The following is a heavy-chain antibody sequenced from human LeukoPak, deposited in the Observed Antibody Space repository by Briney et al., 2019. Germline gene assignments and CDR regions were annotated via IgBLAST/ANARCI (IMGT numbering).Heavy chain of an antibody. CDR1: GDSVSSNRVA. Sequence: QALSPTYAISGDSVSSNRVAWNWIRQSPSRGLEWLGRTYYRSKWYFNYAPSVKTRITINPDTSKNQFSLQLTSVTPDDTAVYYCARGSRGAAADGINWFVPFGQGTLVTVSS. V-gene: IGHV6-1*01. J-gene: IGHJ5*02. CDR2: TYYRSKWYF. CDR3: ARGSRGAAADGINWFVP. D-gene: IGHD6-13*01.